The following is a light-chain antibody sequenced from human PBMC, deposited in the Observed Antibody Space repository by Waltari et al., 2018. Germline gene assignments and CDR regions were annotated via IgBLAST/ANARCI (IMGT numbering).Light chain of an antibody. CDR1: QSVSSRW. CDR3: QQYGNSAPIT. Sequence: EIVLTQSPGTLSLSPGERVTLSGRASQSVSSRWLAWYQQKPGQAPRLLIYGASSRATGIPDRFSGSGSGTDFTLTIARLEPEDFAMYYCQQYGNSAPITFGQGTRLEIK. CDR2: GAS. V-gene: IGKV3-20*01. J-gene: IGKJ5*01.